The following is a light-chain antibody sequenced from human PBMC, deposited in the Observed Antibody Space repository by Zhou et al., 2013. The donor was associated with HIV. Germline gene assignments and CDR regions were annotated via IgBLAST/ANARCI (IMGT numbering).Light chain of an antibody. CDR2: GAS. CDR1: QDISSS. CDR3: QQYYDNSLST. J-gene: IGKJ2*01. V-gene: IGKV1-8*01. Sequence: AIQMTQSPSSVSASVGDRVTITCRASQDISSSLAWYQQRPGIAPKLLILGASSLQSGVPSRFSGSGSGTVFTFTISCLQSEDFATYYCQQYYDNSLSTFGLGHQAGDQT.